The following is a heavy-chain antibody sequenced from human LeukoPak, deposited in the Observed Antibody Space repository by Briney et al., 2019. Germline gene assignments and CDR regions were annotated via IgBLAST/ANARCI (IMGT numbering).Heavy chain of an antibody. CDR1: GFTVSSNY. J-gene: IGHJ4*02. CDR2: ISSSSIYI. D-gene: IGHD3-10*01. Sequence: GGSLRLSCAASGFTVSSNYMSWVRQAPGKGLEWVSSISSSSIYIYYADSVKGRFTTSRDNAKNSLFLQMNSLRAEDTAVYFCARDPTTYGSGSYYYYFDYWGQGTLVTVSS. CDR3: ARDPTTYGSGSYYYYFDY. V-gene: IGHV3-21*01.